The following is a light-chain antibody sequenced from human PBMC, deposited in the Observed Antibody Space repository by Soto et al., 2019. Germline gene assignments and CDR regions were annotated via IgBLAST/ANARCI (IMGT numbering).Light chain of an antibody. CDR2: TNN. J-gene: IGLJ2*01. CDR1: SSNIGVNY. V-gene: IGLV1-47*01. CDR3: ATWDDSLSSVV. Sequence: QSVLTQPPSASGTPGQRVTISCSGSSSNIGVNYVYWYQQLPGTAPKLLIYTNNQRPSGVPDRFSGSKSGTSASLAISGLRSEDEADYHCATWDDSLSSVVFGGGTKLTVL.